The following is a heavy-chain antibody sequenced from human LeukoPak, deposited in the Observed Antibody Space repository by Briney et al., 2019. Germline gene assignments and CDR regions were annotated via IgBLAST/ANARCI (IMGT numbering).Heavy chain of an antibody. J-gene: IGHJ4*02. CDR3: TREYHDILTGYYWVDY. CDR2: FRSKAYGGTT. CDR1: GFTFGDYA. V-gene: IGHV3-49*04. D-gene: IGHD3-9*01. Sequence: GGSLRLSCTASGFTFGDYAMSWVRQAPGKGLEWVGFFRSKAYGGTTEYAASVKGRFTISRDDSKSIAYLQMNSLKTEDTAVYYCTREYHDILTGYYWVDYWGQGTLVTVSS.